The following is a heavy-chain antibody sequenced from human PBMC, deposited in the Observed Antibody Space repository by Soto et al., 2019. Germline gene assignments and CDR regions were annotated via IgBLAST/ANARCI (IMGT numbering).Heavy chain of an antibody. Sequence: SVKVSCKASGGTFSSYTISWVRQAPGQGLEWMGRINPIRGKAGYAQKFQGRVTMTRNNSMSTAYMELSSLRSEDTAVYYCARGLYDFWSGYYAGNWFDPWGQGTLVTVSS. CDR1: GGTFSSYT. J-gene: IGHJ5*02. V-gene: IGHV1-69*08. D-gene: IGHD3-3*01. CDR3: ARGLYDFWSGYYAGNWFDP. CDR2: INPIRGKA.